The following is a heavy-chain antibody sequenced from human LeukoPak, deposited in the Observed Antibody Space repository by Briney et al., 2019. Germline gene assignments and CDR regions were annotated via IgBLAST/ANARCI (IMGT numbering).Heavy chain of an antibody. D-gene: IGHD1-14*01. J-gene: IGHJ6*03. CDR2: MNHRGST. CDR3: AYRVHPQKNYYYYYMDV. V-gene: IGHV4-34*01. Sequence: SETLSLTCAVCGGSFSGYYWSWIRQPPGRGLEWIGEMNHRGSTNYNPSRKVRVTISVGTSKNQFALKMRPVAAAGTAVYYCAYRVHPQKNYYYYYMDVWGKGTTVTVSS. CDR1: GGSFSGYY.